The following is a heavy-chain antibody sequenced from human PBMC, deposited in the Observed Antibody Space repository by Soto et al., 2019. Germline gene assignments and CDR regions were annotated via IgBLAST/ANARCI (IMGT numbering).Heavy chain of an antibody. CDR1: GGSFSGYY. Sequence: QVQLQQWGAGLLKPSETLSLTCAVYGGSFSGYYWSWIRQPPGKGLEWIGEINHSGSTNYNPSLKSRVTISVDTSKNQFSLKLSSVTAADTAVYYCARGGTIVATLRGVIDYWGQGTLVTVSS. V-gene: IGHV4-34*01. CDR2: INHSGST. CDR3: ARGGTIVATLRGVIDY. D-gene: IGHD5-12*01. J-gene: IGHJ4*02.